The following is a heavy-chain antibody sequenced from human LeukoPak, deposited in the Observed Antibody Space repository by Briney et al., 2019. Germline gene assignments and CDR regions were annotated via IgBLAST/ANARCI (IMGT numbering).Heavy chain of an antibody. D-gene: IGHD2-15*01. V-gene: IGHV4-39*07. Sequence: PSETLSLTCTVSGGSISSSSYYWGWIRQPPGKGLEWIGSIYYSGSTYYNPSLKSRVTISVDTSKNQFSLKLSSVTAADTAVYYCARVLAAEFDYWGQGTLVTVSS. CDR3: ARVLAAEFDY. CDR2: IYYSGST. J-gene: IGHJ4*02. CDR1: GGSISSSSYY.